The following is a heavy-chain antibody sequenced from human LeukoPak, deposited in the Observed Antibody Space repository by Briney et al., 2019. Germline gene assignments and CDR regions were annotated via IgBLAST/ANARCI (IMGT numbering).Heavy chain of an antibody. CDR3: AKDWRGGHTFDQ. CDR2: IEADAKSE. D-gene: IGHD6-25*01. CDR1: GFSFTTHW. Sequence: GGSLRLSCAASGFSFTTHWMSWVRQAPGKGLEWVANIEADAKSEYYVDSVKGRFSISRDNAKNSLFLHMNNLRAEDTAVYYCAKDWRGGHTFDQWGHGTLVTVSS. V-gene: IGHV3-7*01. J-gene: IGHJ4*01.